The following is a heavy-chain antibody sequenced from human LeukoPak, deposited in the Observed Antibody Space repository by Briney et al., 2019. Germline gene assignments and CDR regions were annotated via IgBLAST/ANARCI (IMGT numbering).Heavy chain of an antibody. J-gene: IGHJ4*02. Sequence: KPSETLSFTCTVPGNSISSFFWSWIRQPPGKGLEWIGSMHYTGDSKYNPSLRSRVSLSIDTSKQQFSLRLSSVTAADTAVYYCARDLELERNRWNYFESWGQGALVTVSS. CDR1: GNSISSFF. CDR3: ARDLELERNRWNYFES. D-gene: IGHD1-1*01. CDR2: MHYTGDS. V-gene: IGHV4-59*01.